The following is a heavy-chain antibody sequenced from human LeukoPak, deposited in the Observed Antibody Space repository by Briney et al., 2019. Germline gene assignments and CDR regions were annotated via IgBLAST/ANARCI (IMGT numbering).Heavy chain of an antibody. Sequence: SETLPLTCAVYGGSFSGYYWRWIRQPPGKGLEWIGEINHSGSTNYNPSLKSRVTISVDTSKNQFSLKLSSVAAANTAVYYCARGDYDYYSYYMDVWGKGTTVTVSS. CDR3: ARGDYDYYSYYMDV. J-gene: IGHJ6*03. D-gene: IGHD5-12*01. V-gene: IGHV4-34*01. CDR2: INHSGST. CDR1: GGSFSGYY.